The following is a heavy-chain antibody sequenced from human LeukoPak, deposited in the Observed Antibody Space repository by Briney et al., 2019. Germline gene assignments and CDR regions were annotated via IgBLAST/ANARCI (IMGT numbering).Heavy chain of an antibody. CDR2: IYTSGST. J-gene: IGHJ6*03. V-gene: IGHV4-61*02. CDR3: ARTTEGGYTYNYFYYYYMDV. D-gene: IGHD5-18*01. CDR1: GGSISSGSYY. Sequence: SQTLSLTCTVSGGSISSGSYYWSWIRQPAGKGLEWIGRIYTSGSTNYNPSLKSRISISVDTSKNQFSLKLSSVTAADTAVYYCARTTEGGYTYNYFYYYYMDVWGKGTTVTISS.